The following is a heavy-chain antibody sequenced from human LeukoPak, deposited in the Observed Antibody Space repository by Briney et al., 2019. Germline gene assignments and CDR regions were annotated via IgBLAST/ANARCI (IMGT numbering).Heavy chain of an antibody. Sequence: ASVKVSCKASGYTFTDYYIYWVRQAPGQGPEWMGWINPNSGDTNYAQKFQGRVTMTRDTSISTAYMDLSRLTSDDTAIYYCARDWRGSYFPDFWGQGTLVTVSS. J-gene: IGHJ4*02. CDR1: GYTFTDYY. CDR2: INPNSGDT. V-gene: IGHV1-2*02. CDR3: ARDWRGSYFPDF. D-gene: IGHD1-26*01.